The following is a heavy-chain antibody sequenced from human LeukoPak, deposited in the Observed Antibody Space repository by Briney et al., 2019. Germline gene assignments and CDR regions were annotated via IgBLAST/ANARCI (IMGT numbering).Heavy chain of an antibody. Sequence: PSETLSLTCTVSGGSISSHYWSWIRQPLGKGLEWIGYIYYSGSTKYNPSLKSRVTISVDTSKNQFSLRLSSVTAADTAVYYCARHPEWEREAGSTWGQGTLVTVSS. CDR2: IYYSGST. CDR1: GGSISSHY. CDR3: ARHPEWEREAGST. V-gene: IGHV4-59*08. D-gene: IGHD3-10*01. J-gene: IGHJ5*02.